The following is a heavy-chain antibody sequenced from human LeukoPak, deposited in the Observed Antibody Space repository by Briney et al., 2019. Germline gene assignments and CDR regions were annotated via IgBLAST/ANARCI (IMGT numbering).Heavy chain of an antibody. J-gene: IGHJ4*02. Sequence: SQTLSLTCTVSGGSISSGDYYWSWIRQPPGKGLEWIGYIYYSGSTYYNPSLKSRVTISVDTSKNQFSLKLSSVTAADTAVYYCARGVIVGATLDYWGQGTLVTVSS. CDR2: IYYSGST. D-gene: IGHD1-26*01. V-gene: IGHV4-30-4*08. CDR3: ARGVIVGATLDY. CDR1: GGSISSGDYY.